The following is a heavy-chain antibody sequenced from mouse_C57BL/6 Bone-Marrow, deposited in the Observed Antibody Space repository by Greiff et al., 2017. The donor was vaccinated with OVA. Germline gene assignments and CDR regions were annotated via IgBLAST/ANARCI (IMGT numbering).Heavy chain of an antibody. J-gene: IGHJ2*01. V-gene: IGHV1-50*01. D-gene: IGHD2-1*01. Sequence: QVQLQQPGAELVKPGASVKLSCKASGYTFTSYWMQWVKQRPGQGLEWIGEIDPSDSYTNYNQKFKGKATLTVDTSSSTAYMQLSSLTSEDSAVYYCARLESRSYYGNYERVDYWGQGTTLTVSS. CDR2: IDPSDSYT. CDR3: ARLESRSYYGNYERVDY. CDR1: GYTFTSYW.